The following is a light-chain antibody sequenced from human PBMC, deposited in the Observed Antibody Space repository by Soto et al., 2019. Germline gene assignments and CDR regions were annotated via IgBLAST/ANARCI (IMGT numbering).Light chain of an antibody. Sequence: EIVLTQSPATLSVSPGERATLSCRASQSVSSNLAWYQQKPGQAPRLVIYGASTRATGIPARFSGSGSGTDFTLTISSLQPEDIAVYYCQQYNNWPPWTFGQGTKVDIK. CDR1: QSVSSN. CDR2: GAS. V-gene: IGKV3-15*01. J-gene: IGKJ1*01. CDR3: QQYNNWPPWT.